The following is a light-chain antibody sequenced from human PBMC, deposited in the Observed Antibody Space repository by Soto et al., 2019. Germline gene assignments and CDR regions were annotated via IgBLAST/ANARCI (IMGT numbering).Light chain of an antibody. Sequence: DVVMTQSPLSLPVTLGQPASISCRSSHSLVFSDGDTYLSWFHQRPGQSPRRLIYKVSNRDSGVPDRFSGSGSGTDFTLKISRVEAEDVGVYYCMQGTIWPPWTFGQGTKVEIK. V-gene: IGKV2-30*01. CDR1: HSLVFSDGDTY. CDR3: MQGTIWPPWT. CDR2: KVS. J-gene: IGKJ1*01.